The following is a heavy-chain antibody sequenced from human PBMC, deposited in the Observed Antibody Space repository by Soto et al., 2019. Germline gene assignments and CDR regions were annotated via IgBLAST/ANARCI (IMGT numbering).Heavy chain of an antibody. V-gene: IGHV3-9*01. D-gene: IGHD3-16*02. J-gene: IGHJ4*02. CDR2: ISWNSGSI. CDR1: GFTFDAYA. CDR3: AKDASFHLGELSLIAY. Sequence: EVQLVESGGGLVQPGRSLRLSCAASGFTFDAYAMHWVRQAPVKGLEWVSGISWNSGSIGYADSVKGRFTISRDNAKNSMYLQINSLIAEDTALYYCAKDASFHLGELSLIAYWGQGTLVTVS.